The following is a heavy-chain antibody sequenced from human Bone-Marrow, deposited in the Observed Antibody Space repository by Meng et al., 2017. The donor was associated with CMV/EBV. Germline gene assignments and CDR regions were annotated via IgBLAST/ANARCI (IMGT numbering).Heavy chain of an antibody. J-gene: IGHJ6*02. CDR1: GGTFSSYA. V-gene: IGHV1-69*05. Sequence: SVKVSCKASGGTFSSYAISWVRQAPGQGLEWMGGIIPIFGTANYAQKFQGRVTITTDESTSTAYMELSSLRSEDTAVYYCGTAITIFGVVNYYYYYGMDVWGQGTTVTVAS. CDR3: GTAITIFGVVNYYYYYGMDV. D-gene: IGHD3-3*01. CDR2: IIPIFGTA.